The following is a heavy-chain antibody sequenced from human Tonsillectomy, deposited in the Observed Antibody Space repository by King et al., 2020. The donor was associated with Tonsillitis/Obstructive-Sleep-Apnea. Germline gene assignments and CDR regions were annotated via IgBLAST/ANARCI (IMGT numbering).Heavy chain of an antibody. CDR2: IYYSGST. CDR3: ARGGAATSYYYSYMDV. Sequence: QLQESGPGLVKPSETLSLTCTVSGGSISSYYWSWIRQPPGKGLEWIGYIYYSGSTNYNPSLKSRVTISVDTSKNQFSLKLSSVTAADTAVYYCARGGAATSYYYSYMDVWGKGTTVTVSS. V-gene: IGHV4-59*01. CDR1: GGSISSYY. D-gene: IGHD5-24*01. J-gene: IGHJ6*03.